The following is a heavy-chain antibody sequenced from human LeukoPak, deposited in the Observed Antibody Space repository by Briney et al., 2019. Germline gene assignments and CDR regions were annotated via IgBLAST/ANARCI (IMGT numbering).Heavy chain of an antibody. D-gene: IGHD6-19*01. V-gene: IGHV3-30*04. CDR2: ISYDGSNK. J-gene: IGHJ3*02. CDR3: ASLAVAGDDAFDI. Sequence: GGSLRLSCAASGFTFSSYAMHWVRQAPGKGLEWVAVISYDGSNKYYADSVKGRFTISRDNSKNTLYLQMNSLRSEDTAVYYCASLAVAGDDAFDIWGQGTMVTVSS. CDR1: GFTFSSYA.